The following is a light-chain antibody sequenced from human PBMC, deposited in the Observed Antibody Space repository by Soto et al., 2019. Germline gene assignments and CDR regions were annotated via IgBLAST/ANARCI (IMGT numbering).Light chain of an antibody. Sequence: QSALTQPRSVSGSPGQSVTISCTGTSSDVGGFNYVSWYQQHPGKAPQLMIYDVTKRPSGVPDRFSGSKSGSTASLTISGLLADDEADYYCCSYAGTYTFVFGGGTKLTVL. J-gene: IGLJ2*01. CDR1: SSDVGGFNY. CDR2: DVT. CDR3: CSYAGTYTFV. V-gene: IGLV2-11*01.